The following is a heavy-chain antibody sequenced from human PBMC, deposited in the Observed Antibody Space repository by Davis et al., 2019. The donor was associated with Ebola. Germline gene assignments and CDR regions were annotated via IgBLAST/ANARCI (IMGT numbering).Heavy chain of an antibody. CDR2: IWYDGSNK. CDR1: GFTFSSYG. Sequence: PGGSLRLSCAASGFTFSSYGMHWVRQAPGKGLEWVAVIWYDGSNKYYADSVKGRFTISRDNSKNTLYLQMNSLRAEDTAVYYCAKGAYYGSGSYPDWGQGTLVTVSS. V-gene: IGHV3-33*06. D-gene: IGHD3-10*01. CDR3: AKGAYYGSGSYPD. J-gene: IGHJ4*02.